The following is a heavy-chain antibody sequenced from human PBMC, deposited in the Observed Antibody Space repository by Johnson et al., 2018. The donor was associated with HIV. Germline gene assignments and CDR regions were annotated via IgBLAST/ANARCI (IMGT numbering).Heavy chain of an antibody. V-gene: IGHV3-20*04. CDR3: ARDGYYDSGSDPLDI. Sequence: MQLVESGGGVVQPGGSLRLSCEASGFTFDDYGMTWVRQPPGKGLEWVSGLNWNGGSTAYADSVKGRFPISRDNAKNSLYLQMNSLRAEDTALYYCARDGYYDSGSDPLDIWGQGTMVTVSS. CDR2: LNWNGGST. J-gene: IGHJ3*02. D-gene: IGHD3-10*01. CDR1: GFTFDDYG.